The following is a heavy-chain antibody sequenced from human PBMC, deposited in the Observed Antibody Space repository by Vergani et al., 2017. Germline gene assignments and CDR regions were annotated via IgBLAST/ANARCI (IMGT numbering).Heavy chain of an antibody. Sequence: EVQLVESGGGLVKPGGSLRLSCAASGFTFSSYSMNWVRQAPGKGLEWVSGINWNGGSTGYADSVKGRFTISRDNAKNSLYLQMNSLRAEDTALYYCARAWRASVVIYYRIGAFDIWGQGTMVTVSS. CDR1: GFTFSSYS. CDR3: ARAWRASVVIYYRIGAFDI. V-gene: IGHV3-20*04. D-gene: IGHD3-22*01. CDR2: INWNGGST. J-gene: IGHJ3*02.